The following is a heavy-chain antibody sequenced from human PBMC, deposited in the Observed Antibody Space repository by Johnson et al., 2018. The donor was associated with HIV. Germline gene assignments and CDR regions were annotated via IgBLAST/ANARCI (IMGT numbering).Heavy chain of an antibody. CDR1: GFTLSSYW. Sequence: VQLVESGGGLVQPGGSLRLSCAASGFTLSSYWMHWVRQAPGKGLVWVSRINSDGSSTSYADSVKGRFTISRDNAKNTLYLQMNSLRAEDTAVCYCARDEAASTGAFDSWGQGTMVTVSS. CDR2: INSDGSST. V-gene: IGHV3-74*01. J-gene: IGHJ3*02. CDR3: ARDEAASTGAFDS. D-gene: IGHD6-13*01.